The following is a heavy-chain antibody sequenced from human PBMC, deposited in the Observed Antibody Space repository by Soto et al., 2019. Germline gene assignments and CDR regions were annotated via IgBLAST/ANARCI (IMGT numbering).Heavy chain of an antibody. V-gene: IGHV4-31*03. CDR1: GGSISSGGYY. J-gene: IGHJ6*03. CDR3: AREETTGKGPFYMDV. Sequence: QVQLQESCPGLVKPSPTLSLTCTVSGGSISSGGYYWSWIRQHPGKGLEWIGYIYYSGSTYYNPPRKSRVTISVDTSKNQFSLKLSSVTAADTAVYYCAREETTGKGPFYMDVWGKGTTVTVSS. D-gene: IGHD4-17*01. CDR2: IYYSGST.